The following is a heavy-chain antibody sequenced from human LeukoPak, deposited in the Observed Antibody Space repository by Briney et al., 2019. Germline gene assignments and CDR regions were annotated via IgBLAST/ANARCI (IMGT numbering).Heavy chain of an antibody. CDR3: ARGPITYYYGSGSYYIFDY. D-gene: IGHD3-10*01. V-gene: IGHV4-34*01. J-gene: IGHJ4*02. CDR2: INHSGST. CDR1: GGSFSGYY. Sequence: SETLSLTCAVYGGSFSGYYWSWIRQPPEKGLEWIGEINHSGSTNYNPSLKSRVTISVDTSKNQFSLKLSSVTAADTAVYYCARGPITYYYGSGSYYIFDYWGQGTLVTVSS.